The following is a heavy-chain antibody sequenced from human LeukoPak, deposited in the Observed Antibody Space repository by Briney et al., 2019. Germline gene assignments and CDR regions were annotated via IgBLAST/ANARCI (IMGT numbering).Heavy chain of an antibody. CDR1: GFTFNNAW. CDR3: TTGGYSYGTYYFDY. V-gene: IGHV3-15*01. CDR2: IKSKISGGTT. D-gene: IGHD5-18*01. J-gene: IGHJ4*02. Sequence: GGSLRLSCAASGFTFNNAWMNWVRQAPGKGLEWVGRIKSKISGGTTDYAAPVKGRFTSSRDDSKNTLYLQMNSLKTEDTAVYYCTTGGYSYGTYYFDYWGQGTLVTVSS.